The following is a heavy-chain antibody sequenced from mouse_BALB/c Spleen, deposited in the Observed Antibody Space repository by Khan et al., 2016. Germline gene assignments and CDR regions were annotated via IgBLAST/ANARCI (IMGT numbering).Heavy chain of an antibody. CDR2: ISYDGSN. CDR3: ARDPVYYDGSSYWYFDV. V-gene: IGHV3-6*02. CDR1: GYSITSGYY. J-gene: IGHJ1*01. Sequence: EVQLQESGPGLVKPSQSLSLTCSVTGYSITSGYYWNWIRQFPGNKLEWMGYISYDGSNNYNPSLKNRISITRDTSKNQFFLKLNSVTTEDTATYYCARDPVYYDGSSYWYFDVWGAGTTVTVSS. D-gene: IGHD1-1*01.